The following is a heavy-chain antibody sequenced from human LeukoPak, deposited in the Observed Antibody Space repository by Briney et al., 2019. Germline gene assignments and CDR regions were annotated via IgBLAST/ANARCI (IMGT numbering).Heavy chain of an antibody. CDR1: GFTFSSYS. V-gene: IGHV3-9*01. J-gene: IGHJ4*02. CDR3: SKDKVFGGELDY. Sequence: PGGSLRLSCAASGFTFSSYSMNWVRQAPGKGLEWVSGISWNSGTIDYADSVKGRFTISRDNAKNSLYLQMNSLRAEDTALYYCSKDKVFGGELDYWGQGTLVTVSS. D-gene: IGHD3-10*01. CDR2: ISWNSGTI.